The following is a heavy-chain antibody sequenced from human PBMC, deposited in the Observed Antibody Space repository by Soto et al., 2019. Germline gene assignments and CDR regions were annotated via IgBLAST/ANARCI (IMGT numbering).Heavy chain of an antibody. CDR1: GGSISSGDYY. CDR2: IYYSGST. D-gene: IGHD5-18*01. J-gene: IGHJ4*02. Sequence: SETLSLTCTVSGGSISSGDYYWSWIRQPPGKGLEWIGYIYYSGSTYYNPSLKSRVTISVDTSKNQFSLKLSSVTAADTAVYYCASSSYGYTFYDYWGQGTLVTVSS. V-gene: IGHV4-30-4*01. CDR3: ASSSYGYTFYDY.